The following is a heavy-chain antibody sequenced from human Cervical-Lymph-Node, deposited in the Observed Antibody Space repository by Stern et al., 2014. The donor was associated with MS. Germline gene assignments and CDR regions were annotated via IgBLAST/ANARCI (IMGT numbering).Heavy chain of an antibody. Sequence: DQLVESGGGVVQPGRSLRLSCAASGFSFSRYAMHWVRQAPGKGLEWVALIWYDGSNPYYADSVTGRFTISTDNFKNTLYLQMNSLRAEDTAVYYCASAYSSSHYYFDYWGQGTLVTVSS. CDR2: IWYDGSNP. CDR3: ASAYSSSHYYFDY. J-gene: IGHJ4*02. V-gene: IGHV3-33*01. CDR1: GFSFSRYA. D-gene: IGHD6-13*01.